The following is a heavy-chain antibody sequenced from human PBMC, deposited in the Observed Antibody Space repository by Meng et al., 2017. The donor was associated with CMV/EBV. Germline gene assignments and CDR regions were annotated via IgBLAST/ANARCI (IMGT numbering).Heavy chain of an antibody. CDR1: GASIKNYN. J-gene: IGHJ4*02. CDR3: AGSRPGGGACDY. CDR2: IQVIGHT. Sequence: QEPAQGLVKPSGTRSLTCIVSGASIKNYNWNWVRQPAGQGLEWIGLIQVIGHTVYNPSLKSRVTVSLDASKSQFSLTLNSVTAADTATYYCAGSRPGGGACDYWGQGILVTVSS. V-gene: IGHV4-4*07. D-gene: IGHD3-16*01.